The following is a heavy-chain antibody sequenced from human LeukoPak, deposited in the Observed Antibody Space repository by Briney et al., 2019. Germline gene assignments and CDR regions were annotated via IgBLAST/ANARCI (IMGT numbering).Heavy chain of an antibody. CDR2: ISDSGGNT. D-gene: IGHD3-9*01. V-gene: IGHV3-23*01. Sequence: GGSLRLSCAASGFTFNSYAMSWVRQAPWERLQWVSGISDSGGNTYYADSVRGRFTISRDNSKNTLYLQMNSLRAEDTAVYYCARGILTGSLNYFDYWGQGTLVTVSS. CDR3: ARGILTGSLNYFDY. J-gene: IGHJ4*02. CDR1: GFTFNSYA.